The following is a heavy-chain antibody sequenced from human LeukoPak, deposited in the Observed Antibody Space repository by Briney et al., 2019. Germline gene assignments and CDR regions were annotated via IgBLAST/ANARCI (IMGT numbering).Heavy chain of an antibody. Sequence: SETLSLTCTVSGDSISSNDYYWSWIRQPPGKGLEWIGYIYYSGSTNYNPSLKSRVTISVDTSKNQFSLKLSSVTAADTAVYYCARVPRWVPDYWGQGTLVTVSS. CDR3: ARVPRWVPDY. CDR2: IYYSGST. CDR1: GDSISSNDYY. V-gene: IGHV4-61*08. D-gene: IGHD4-23*01. J-gene: IGHJ4*02.